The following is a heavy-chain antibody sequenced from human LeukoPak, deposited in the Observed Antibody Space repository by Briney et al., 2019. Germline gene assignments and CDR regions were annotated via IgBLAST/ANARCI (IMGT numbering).Heavy chain of an antibody. V-gene: IGHV4-4*07. CDR3: ARELSRYSYQFYYFDY. D-gene: IGHD5-18*01. CDR2: IYTSGST. J-gene: IGHJ4*02. CDR1: VGSFSGYY. Sequence: SETLSLTWAANVGSFSGYYCSWIRQPAGKGLEWIGRIYTSGSTNYNPSLKSRVTMSVDTSKNQFSLKLSSVTAADTAVYYCARELSRYSYQFYYFDYWGQGTLVTVSS.